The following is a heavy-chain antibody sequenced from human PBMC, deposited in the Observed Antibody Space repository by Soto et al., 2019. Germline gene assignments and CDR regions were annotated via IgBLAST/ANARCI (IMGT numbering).Heavy chain of an antibody. V-gene: IGHV3-74*01. D-gene: IGHD6-19*01. CDR1: GFTFSSFW. Sequence: HPGGPLRLSCPASGFTFSSFWMYWVRQAPGKGLVWVSRTNSDGSDTSYADSVKGRFTISRDNAKNTLYLQMNSLRAEDTAVYYCARDRGWSLFDYWGQGTLVTVSS. J-gene: IGHJ4*02. CDR2: TNSDGSDT. CDR3: ARDRGWSLFDY.